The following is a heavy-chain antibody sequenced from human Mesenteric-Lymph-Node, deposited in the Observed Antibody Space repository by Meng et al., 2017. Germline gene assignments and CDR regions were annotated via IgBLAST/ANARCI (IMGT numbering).Heavy chain of an antibody. V-gene: IGHV4-39*07. Sequence: SETLSLTCTVSGGSISSSSYYWGWIRQPPGKGLEWIGSIYYSGSTYYNPSLKSRVTISVDTSKNQFSLKLSSVTAADTAVYYCARSGSGWTGGDIYWGQGTLVTVSS. D-gene: IGHD6-19*01. CDR1: GGSISSSSYY. J-gene: IGHJ4*02. CDR3: ARSGSGWTGGDIY. CDR2: IYYSGST.